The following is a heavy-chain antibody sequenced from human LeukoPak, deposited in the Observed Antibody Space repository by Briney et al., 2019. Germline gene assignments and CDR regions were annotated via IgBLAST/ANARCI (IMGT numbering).Heavy chain of an antibody. Sequence: GASVTVSVTPSGSTFTPYYMHWVRQAPGLGLEGMGWINPNSGDTNYAQKFQGRVTMTRDTSISTAYMELSRLRSDDTVVDYCAREQDIGMVSALDYWGQGTLVTVSS. V-gene: IGHV1-2*02. CDR3: AREQDIGMVSALDY. CDR2: INPNSGDT. J-gene: IGHJ4*02. D-gene: IGHD5-18*01. CDR1: GSTFTPYY.